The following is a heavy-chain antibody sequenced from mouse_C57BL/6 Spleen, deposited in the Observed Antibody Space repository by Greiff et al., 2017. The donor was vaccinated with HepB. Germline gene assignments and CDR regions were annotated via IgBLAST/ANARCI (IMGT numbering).Heavy chain of an antibody. J-gene: IGHJ2*01. Sequence: QVQLKQPGAELVKPGASVKMSCKASGYTFTSYWITWVKQRPGQGLEWIGEIYPGSGSTNYNEKFKSKATLTVDNSSSTTYMPLSSLTSDDSAVYYCARDGPLDYWGQGTTLTVSS. V-gene: IGHV1-55*01. CDR1: GYTFTSYW. CDR3: ARDGPLDY. CDR2: IYPGSGST.